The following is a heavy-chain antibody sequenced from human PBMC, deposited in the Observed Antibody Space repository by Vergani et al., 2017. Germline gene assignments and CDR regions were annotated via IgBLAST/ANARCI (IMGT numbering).Heavy chain of an antibody. CDR3: ARGSVLLWFGELAPGYQDY. V-gene: IGHV3-33*01. D-gene: IGHD3-10*01. CDR1: GFTFSSYG. Sequence: QVQLVESGGGVVQPGRSLRLSCAASGFTFSSYGMHWVRQAPGKGLEWVAVIWYDGSNKYYADSVKGRFTISRDNSKNTLYLQMNSLRAEDTAVYYCARGSVLLWFGELAPGYQDYWGQGTLVTVSS. CDR2: IWYDGSNK. J-gene: IGHJ4*02.